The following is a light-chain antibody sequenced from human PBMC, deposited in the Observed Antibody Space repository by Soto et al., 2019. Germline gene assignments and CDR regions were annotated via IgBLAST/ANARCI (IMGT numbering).Light chain of an antibody. CDR1: QSVSSN. V-gene: IGKV3-15*01. CDR2: GAS. CDR3: QQYNTYSRT. J-gene: IGKJ1*01. Sequence: EIVMTQSPATLSVSPGERVTLSCRASQSVSSNLAWYQQKPGQAPRLLIYGASTTATGIPARFSGSGSGTDFTLTIFGLQSEDFAVYYCQQYNTYSRTFGQGTKVEIK.